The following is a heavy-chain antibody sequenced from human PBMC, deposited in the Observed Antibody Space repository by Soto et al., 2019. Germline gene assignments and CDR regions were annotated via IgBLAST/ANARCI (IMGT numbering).Heavy chain of an antibody. J-gene: IGHJ5*01. D-gene: IGHD3-9*01. CDR1: GFTFSTHG. CDR3: AKDWGETDWYNWFDS. CDR2: ISHDGSEK. Sequence: QVQLVESGGGLVQPGTSLRISCAASGFTFSTHGMHWVRQAPGKGLEWVAMISHDGSEKYYVDSVKGRFTISRDTSKNTRFLQMDSLRAEDTAVYYGAKDWGETDWYNWFDSWGQGTLVTVSS. V-gene: IGHV3-30*18.